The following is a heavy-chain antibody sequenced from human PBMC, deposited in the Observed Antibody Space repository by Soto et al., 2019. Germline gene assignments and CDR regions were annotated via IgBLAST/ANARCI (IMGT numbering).Heavy chain of an antibody. CDR3: ARTTLNDFWSGYDVSHFDY. J-gene: IGHJ4*02. D-gene: IGHD3-3*01. CDR1: GGSISSSSYY. V-gene: IGHV4-39*01. Sequence: SETLSLTCTVSGGSISSSSYYWGWIRQPPGKGLEWIGSIYYSGSTYYNPSLKSRVTISVDTSKNQFSLKLSSVTAADTAVYYCARTTLNDFWSGYDVSHFDYWGQGTLVTVSS. CDR2: IYYSGST.